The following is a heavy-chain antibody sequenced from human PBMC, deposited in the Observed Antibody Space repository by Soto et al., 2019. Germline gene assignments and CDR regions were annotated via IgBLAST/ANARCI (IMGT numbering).Heavy chain of an antibody. CDR2: ISGASHYT. V-gene: IGHV3-11*05. CDR3: ATGQQVRIAEI. J-gene: IGHJ3*02. Sequence: QVQLVESGGGLVNPGGSLRLSCVASGVSVSDYYMAWVRQAPGKGLEWLSYISGASHYTNHADSVKGRFTISRDNAKNSLYLQMNSLRVDDTAVYYCATGQQVRIAEIWGQGTMVTVSS. D-gene: IGHD6-13*01. CDR1: GVSVSDYY.